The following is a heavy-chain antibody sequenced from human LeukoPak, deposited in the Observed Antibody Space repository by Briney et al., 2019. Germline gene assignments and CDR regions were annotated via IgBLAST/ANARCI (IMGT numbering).Heavy chain of an antibody. Sequence: ASVKVSCKTSGYSENFYGITWVRQAPGQGLEWMGWINPNSGGTNYAQKFQDRVTMTRDTSISTAYMELSGLRSDDTAVYYCARAIAGAGSKGYFDYWGQGTLVTVSS. CDR1: GYSENFYG. CDR3: ARAIAGAGSKGYFDY. D-gene: IGHD6-13*01. V-gene: IGHV1-2*02. CDR2: INPNSGGT. J-gene: IGHJ4*02.